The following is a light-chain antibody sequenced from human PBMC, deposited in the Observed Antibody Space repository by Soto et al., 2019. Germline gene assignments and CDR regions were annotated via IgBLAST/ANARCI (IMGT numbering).Light chain of an antibody. CDR1: ESVGST. J-gene: IGKJ4*02. V-gene: IGKV3-15*01. CDR2: GAS. CDR3: QQYRTSLT. Sequence: EIFMTQSPATLSVSPGEKVILSCRASESVGSTLAWYQQKPGQAPRLLIRGASTRATGVPARFSGSGSGTEFPLTISSLQSEDFAVYYCQQYRTSLTFGGGTTLEIK.